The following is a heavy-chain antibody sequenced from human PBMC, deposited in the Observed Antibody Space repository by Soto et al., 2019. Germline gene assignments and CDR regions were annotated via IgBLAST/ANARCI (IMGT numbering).Heavy chain of an antibody. CDR3: GRLEGLATISYYFDY. Sequence: QLQLQESGPGLVNPSGTLPLTCIVSGGSFSSGSYSWGWVRQPPGKGLEWIGSVYYSGSTYYNPSLESRVTISVDKSKNQFSLKLMSLSAADTAVYYCGRLEGLATISYYFDYWGQGALVTVSS. V-gene: IGHV4-39*01. CDR1: GGSFSSGSYS. J-gene: IGHJ4*02. D-gene: IGHD3-9*01. CDR2: VYYSGST.